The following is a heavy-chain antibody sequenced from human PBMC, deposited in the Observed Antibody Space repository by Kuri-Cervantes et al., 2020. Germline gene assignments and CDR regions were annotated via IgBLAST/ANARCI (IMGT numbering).Heavy chain of an antibody. CDR2: IYTSGST. Sequence: GSLRLSCTVSGGSISSSSYYWGWIRQPPGKGLEWIGRIYTSGSTNYNPSLKSRVTMSVDTSKNQFSLKLSSVTAADTAVYYCARGRLGTYYYYYGMDVWGQGTTVTVSS. CDR3: ARGRLGTYYYYYGMDV. J-gene: IGHJ6*02. CDR1: GGSISSSSYY. D-gene: IGHD7-27*01. V-gene: IGHV4-39*07.